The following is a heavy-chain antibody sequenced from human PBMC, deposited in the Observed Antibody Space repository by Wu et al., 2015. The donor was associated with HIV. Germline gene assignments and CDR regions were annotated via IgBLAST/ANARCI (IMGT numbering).Heavy chain of an antibody. CDR2: MNPNSGNT. CDR1: GYTFTSYD. D-gene: IGHD2-2*01. Sequence: QVQLVQSGAEVKKPGASVKVSCKASGYTFTSYDINWVRQATGQGLEWMGWMNPNSGNTGYAQKFQGRVTITRNTSISTAYMELSSLRSEDTAVYYCARGFYCSSTSCYSPFYYYYYYYMDVWGKGTTVTVSS. J-gene: IGHJ6*03. V-gene: IGHV1-8*03. CDR3: ARGFYCSSTSCYSPFYYYYYYYMDV.